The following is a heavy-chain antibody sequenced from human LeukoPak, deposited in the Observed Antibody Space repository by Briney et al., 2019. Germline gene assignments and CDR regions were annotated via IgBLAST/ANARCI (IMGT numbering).Heavy chain of an antibody. CDR3: ATPYCSSISCLDVFNI. CDR1: GVSISDGRYY. D-gene: IGHD2-2*01. Sequence: SETLSLTCNVSGVSISDGRYYWAWIRQYPGRGLEWLGYKYYSGSAKYNPSLKSRLTISVDTPDNQFSLQLSSVTAADTAMYYCATPYCSSISCLDVFNIWGQGTMVTVSS. V-gene: IGHV4-31*03. J-gene: IGHJ3*02. CDR2: KYYSGSA.